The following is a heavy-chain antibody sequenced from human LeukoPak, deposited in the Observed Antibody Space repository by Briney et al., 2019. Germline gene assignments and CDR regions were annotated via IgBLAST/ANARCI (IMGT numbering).Heavy chain of an antibody. CDR2: TDSDGSDI. CDR1: GFTFSAYW. V-gene: IGHV3-74*01. J-gene: IGHJ6*02. D-gene: IGHD4-17*01. CDR3: TRDRRYGGMDV. Sequence: GGSLRLSCAASGFTFSAYWMHWVRQAPGEGLVWVSRTDSDGSDISYADSVKGRFTMSRDNAKNTLFLQMNSLRVEDTAVYYCTRDRRYGGMDVWGQGTTVTVSS.